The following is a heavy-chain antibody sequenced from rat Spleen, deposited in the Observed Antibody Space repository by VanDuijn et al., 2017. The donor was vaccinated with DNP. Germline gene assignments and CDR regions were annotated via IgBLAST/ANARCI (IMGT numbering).Heavy chain of an antibody. CDR3: ARHVLPLRVWDY. V-gene: IGHV5-22*01. J-gene: IGHJ2*01. Sequence: EVQLVESGGGLVQPGRSLKLSCAASGFTFSDYYMAWVRQAPTKGLEWVAYISYDGGSTYYGDSVKGRCTISRDNAKSTLYLQMNSLRSEDLATYYCARHVLPLRVWDYWGQGVKVTVSS. CDR2: ISYDGGST. CDR1: GFTFSDYY. D-gene: IGHD1-4*01.